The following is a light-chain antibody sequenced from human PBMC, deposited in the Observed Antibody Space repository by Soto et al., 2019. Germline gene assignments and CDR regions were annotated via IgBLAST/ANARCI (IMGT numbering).Light chain of an antibody. V-gene: IGLV2-14*01. Sequence: QSALTQPASVSGSPGQSITISCTGTSSDVGGYDYVSWYQQHPGKAPKLMIYDVSNRPSGISNRFSGSKSGNTASLTISGLQAEDEADYYCSSYTSIGTVVFGGGTKLTVL. CDR2: DVS. CDR1: SSDVGGYDY. CDR3: SSYTSIGTVV. J-gene: IGLJ2*01.